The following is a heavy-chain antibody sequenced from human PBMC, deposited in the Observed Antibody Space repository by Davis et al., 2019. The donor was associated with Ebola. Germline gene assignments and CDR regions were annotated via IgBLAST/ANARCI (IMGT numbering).Heavy chain of an antibody. V-gene: IGHV4-61*01. D-gene: IGHD2-2*01. J-gene: IGHJ5*01. CDR3: ARYCSSNTCNLFDF. CDR2: IYYSGST. CDR1: GGSVSSGSYY. Sequence: PSETLSLTCTVSGGSVSSGSYYWSWIRQPPGKGLEWIGYIYYSGSTNYNPSLKSRVTMSVDTSKNQFSLKLTSVTAADTAVYYCARYCSSNTCNLFDFWGQGSLVTVSS.